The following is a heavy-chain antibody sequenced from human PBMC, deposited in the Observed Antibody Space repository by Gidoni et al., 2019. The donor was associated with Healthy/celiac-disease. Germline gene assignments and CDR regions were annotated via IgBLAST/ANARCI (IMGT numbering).Heavy chain of an antibody. CDR1: AGPISSRSYY. CDR2: IYYSGST. J-gene: IGHJ4*02. V-gene: IGHV4-39*01. D-gene: IGHD6-13*01. CDR3: ANSGIAAAGVDY. Sequence: QLQLQESGPGLVKPSETLSLTCTVSAGPISSRSYYGGWLRQPPGKGLEWIGSIYYSGSTYYNPSLKSRVTISVDTSKNQFSLKLSSVTAADTAVYYCANSGIAAAGVDYWGQGTLVTVSS.